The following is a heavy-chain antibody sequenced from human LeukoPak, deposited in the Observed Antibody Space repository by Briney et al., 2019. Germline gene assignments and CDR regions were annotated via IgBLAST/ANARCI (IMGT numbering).Heavy chain of an antibody. CDR1: GYTFTSYD. V-gene: IGHV1-8*01. CDR3: ARVFRGRYELDY. CDR2: MNPNSGNT. D-gene: IGHD6-19*01. J-gene: IGHJ4*02. Sequence: ASVKVSCKASGYTFTSYDINWVRQATGQGLEWMGWMNPNSGNTGYAQKFQGRVTMTRNTSISTAYMELSSLRSEDTAVYYCARVFRGRYELDYWGQGTLVTVSS.